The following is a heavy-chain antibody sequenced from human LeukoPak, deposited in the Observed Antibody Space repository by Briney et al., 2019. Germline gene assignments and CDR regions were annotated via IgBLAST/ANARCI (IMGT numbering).Heavy chain of an antibody. CDR2: ISGSGGST. V-gene: IGHV3-23*01. J-gene: IGHJ4*02. D-gene: IGHD2-2*01. Sequence: GGSLRLSCAASGFTFSSYSMNWVRQAPGKGLEWVSAISGSGGSTYYADSVKGRFTISRDNSKNTLYLQMNSLRAEDTAVYYCAKPTSGVVVPAAMDYWGQGTLVTVSS. CDR3: AKPTSGVVVPAAMDY. CDR1: GFTFSSYS.